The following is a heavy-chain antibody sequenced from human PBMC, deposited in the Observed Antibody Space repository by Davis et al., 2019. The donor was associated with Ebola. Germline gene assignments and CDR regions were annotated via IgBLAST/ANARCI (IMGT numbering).Heavy chain of an antibody. CDR1: GYRFTSYY. CDR2: ISGYNGKT. Sequence: ASVKVSCKASGYRFTSYYIAWVRQAPGQGLEWMGWISGYNGKTDYAQIVQGRVSMTVDTSTSTAYMELRSLRSDDTALYFCARADPGDPEDYWGQGTVVTAFS. V-gene: IGHV1-18*01. J-gene: IGHJ4*02. CDR3: ARADPGDPEDY.